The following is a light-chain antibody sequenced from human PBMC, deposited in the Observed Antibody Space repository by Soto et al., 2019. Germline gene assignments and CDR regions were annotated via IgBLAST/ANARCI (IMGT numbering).Light chain of an antibody. CDR3: QQSYSIPWT. V-gene: IGKV1-39*01. CDR2: DAS. Sequence: IQMTQSPSTLPASVGDRVTITCRASQTISTWMAWYQQKPGKAPKLLVYDASTLQSGVASRFSGSGSGTDFTLTISSLQPEDFATYYCQQSYSIPWTFGQGTKVDIK. J-gene: IGKJ1*01. CDR1: QTISTW.